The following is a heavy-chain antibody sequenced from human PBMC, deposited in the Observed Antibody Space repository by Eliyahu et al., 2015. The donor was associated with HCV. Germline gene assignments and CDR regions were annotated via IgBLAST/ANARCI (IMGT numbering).Heavy chain of an antibody. CDR1: GFTFSSYA. Sequence: SLRLSCAASGFTFSSYAMHWVRQAPGKGLEWVAVISYDGSNKYYADSVKGRFTISRDNSKNTLYLQMNSLRAEDTAVYYCARDLGVVRGHDAFDIWGQGTMVTVSS. J-gene: IGHJ3*02. CDR3: ARDLGVVRGHDAFDI. CDR2: ISYDGSNK. V-gene: IGHV3-30-3*01. D-gene: IGHD3-10*01.